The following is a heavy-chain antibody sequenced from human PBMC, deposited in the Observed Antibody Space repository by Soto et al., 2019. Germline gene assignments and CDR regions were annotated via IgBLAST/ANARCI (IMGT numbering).Heavy chain of an antibody. Sequence: TSVKVSCKASGGTFSSYAISWVRQAPGQGLEWMGGIIPIFGTANYAQKFQGRVTITADESTSTAYMELSSLRSEDTAAYYCYIVVVTANTSQYYFDYWGQGTLVTVSS. J-gene: IGHJ4*02. D-gene: IGHD2-21*02. V-gene: IGHV1-69*13. CDR3: YIVVVTANTSQYYFDY. CDR1: GGTFSSYA. CDR2: IIPIFGTA.